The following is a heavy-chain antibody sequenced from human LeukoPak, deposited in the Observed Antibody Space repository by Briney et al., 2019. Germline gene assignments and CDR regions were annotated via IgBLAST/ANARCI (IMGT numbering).Heavy chain of an antibody. V-gene: IGHV3-64*01. CDR1: GFTFSSYA. J-gene: IGHJ3*02. D-gene: IGHD3-3*01. CDR3: ARVGDVDAFDI. Sequence: GGSLRLSCAASGFTFSSYAMHWVRQAPGKGLEYVSAISSNGGRTYYANSVKGRFTISRDNSKNTLYLQMGSLRAEDMAVYYCARVGDVDAFDIWGQGTMVIVSS. CDR2: ISSNGGRT.